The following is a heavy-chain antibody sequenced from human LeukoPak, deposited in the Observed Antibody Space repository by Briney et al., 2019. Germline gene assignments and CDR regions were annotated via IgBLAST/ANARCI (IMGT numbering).Heavy chain of an antibody. CDR2: IYTSGST. D-gene: IGHD3-10*01. CDR1: GGSISSGGYY. J-gene: IGHJ5*02. V-gene: IGHV4-61*02. CDR3: ARETGSGGWFDP. Sequence: SETLSLTCTVSGGSISSGGYYWSWIRPPAGKGLEWIGRIYTSGSTNYNPSLKSRVTISVDRSKNQFSLKLSSVTAADTAVYYCARETGSGGWFDPWGQGTLVTVSS.